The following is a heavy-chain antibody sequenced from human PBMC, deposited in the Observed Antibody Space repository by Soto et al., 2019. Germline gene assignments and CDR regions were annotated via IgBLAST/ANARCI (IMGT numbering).Heavy chain of an antibody. J-gene: IGHJ5*02. CDR2: INPRRGST. Sequence: QVHLVQSGAEVQKPGASVKVSCKASGYTFTKYYMHWVRQAPGQGLAWLGIINPRRGSTRSAQNFQGRVTMTRDTSTSTVYMELSSLRSEDTAVYYCARFTCSSDNCYTVGWFDPWGQGTLVTVSS. D-gene: IGHD2-2*02. V-gene: IGHV1-46*01. CDR1: GYTFTKYY. CDR3: ARFTCSSDNCYTVGWFDP.